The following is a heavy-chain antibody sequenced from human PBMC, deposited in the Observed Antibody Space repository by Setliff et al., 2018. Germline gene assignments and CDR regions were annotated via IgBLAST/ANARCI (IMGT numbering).Heavy chain of an antibody. V-gene: IGHV4-59*12. CDR1: DGSLSTYY. D-gene: IGHD2-15*01. Sequence: SETLSLTCTVSDGSLSTYYWSWIRQPPGKGLEFIGYVYYSGTANYSPSLRSRLTISVDTSKNQFSLKLSSVTAADTAVYYCARVRVVYYMDVWGKGTTVTVSS. CDR3: ARVRVVYYMDV. J-gene: IGHJ6*03. CDR2: VYYSGTA.